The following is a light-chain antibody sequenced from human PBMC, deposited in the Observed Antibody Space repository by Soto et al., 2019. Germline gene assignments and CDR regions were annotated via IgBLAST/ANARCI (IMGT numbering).Light chain of an antibody. CDR1: QTISSN. CDR3: QQYHNWPPQYT. V-gene: IGKV3-15*01. Sequence: EIVMTHSPATLSVSPGERATLSCRASQTISSNLAWYQQKPGQAPRLLIHGASTRAAGVPARFSGSGSGTEFTLTITSLQSEDFAVYYCQQYHNWPPQYTFGQGTQLQIK. J-gene: IGKJ2*01. CDR2: GAS.